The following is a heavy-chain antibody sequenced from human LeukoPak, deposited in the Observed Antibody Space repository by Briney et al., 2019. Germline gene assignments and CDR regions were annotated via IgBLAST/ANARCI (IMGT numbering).Heavy chain of an antibody. CDR3: ACRDLTSIWSGP. Sequence: GIRKPAGKVQELGVIDAGDSRIRYNQSFYSQVTISADKSISTAYLQWISLKASDTAIYYCACRDLTSIWSGPWGQGTLVTVSS. V-gene: IGHV5-51*01. J-gene: IGHJ5*02. D-gene: IGHD2-2*01. CDR2: IDAGDSRI.